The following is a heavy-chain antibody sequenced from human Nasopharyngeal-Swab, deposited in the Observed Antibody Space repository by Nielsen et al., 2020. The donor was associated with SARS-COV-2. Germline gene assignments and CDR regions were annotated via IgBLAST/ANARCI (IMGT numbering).Heavy chain of an antibody. J-gene: IGHJ4*02. CDR1: GGSIISDDW. CDR3: ASSSSEKRGHDS. V-gene: IGHV4-4*02. D-gene: IGHD6-6*01. CDR2: TSPYGGT. Sequence: TLSLTSAVSGGSIISDDWWSWVRQPPGKGLEWIGETSPYGGTNYNPSLKSRVIVSVDRSKNQFSLSLNSVTAADTAVYYCASSSSEKRGHDSWGQGTLVTVSS.